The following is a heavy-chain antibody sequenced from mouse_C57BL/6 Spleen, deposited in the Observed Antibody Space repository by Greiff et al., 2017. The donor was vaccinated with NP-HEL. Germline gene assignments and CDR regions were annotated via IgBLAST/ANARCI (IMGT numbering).Heavy chain of an antibody. V-gene: IGHV5-16*01. CDR2: INYDGSST. Sequence: EVQLVESEGGLVQPGSSLKLSCTASGFTFSDYYMAWVRQVPEKGLEWVANINYDGSSTYYLDSLKSRFIISRDNAKNILYLQMSSLKSEDTATYYCARSGQYYFDYWGQGTTLTVSS. D-gene: IGHD1-3*01. CDR3: ARSGQYYFDY. CDR1: GFTFSDYY. J-gene: IGHJ2*01.